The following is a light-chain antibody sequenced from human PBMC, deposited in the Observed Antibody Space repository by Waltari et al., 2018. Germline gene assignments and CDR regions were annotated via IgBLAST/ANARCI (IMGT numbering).Light chain of an antibody. V-gene: IGKV1-5*03. CDR1: QRISSW. J-gene: IGKJ1*01. CDR3: QHYNSYPWT. CDR2: KAY. Sequence: DIQMTKSPYTLSASVGSRVTITCRASQRISSWLAWYQQKPVKTPKLLIYKAYSLASGVPASFSGSGSGTKFTLTISSLQPADFATYYCQHYNSYPWTFGQGTKVEIK.